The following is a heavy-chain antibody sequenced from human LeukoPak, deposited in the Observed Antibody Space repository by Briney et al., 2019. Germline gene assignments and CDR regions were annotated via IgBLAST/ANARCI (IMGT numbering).Heavy chain of an antibody. CDR2: IYYSGIT. CDR1: GGSISSSNYY. J-gene: IGHJ4*02. CDR3: ARLLGDCSGGSCYFFDY. Sequence: KPSETLSLTCPVSGGSISSSNYYWGWIRQPPGKGLEWIGNIYYSGITYYNPSLKSRVAISVDTSKNQLSLKLSSVTAADTAVYYCARLLGDCSGGSCYFFDYWGQGTLVTVSS. D-gene: IGHD2-15*01. V-gene: IGHV4-39*01.